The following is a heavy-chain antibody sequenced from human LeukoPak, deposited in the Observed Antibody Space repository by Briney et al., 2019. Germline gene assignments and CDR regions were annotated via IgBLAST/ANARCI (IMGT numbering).Heavy chain of an antibody. CDR2: INPNSGGT. Sequence: ASVKVSCKASGYTFTDYYLHWVRQAPGQGLEWMGWINPNSGGTNYAQTFQGRVTMTRDTSISTAYMELSRLRSDDTAVYYCARVRLEGALPSPFDYWGQGTLVTVSS. J-gene: IGHJ4*02. D-gene: IGHD2-2*01. CDR3: ARVRLEGALPSPFDY. CDR1: GYTFTDYY. V-gene: IGHV1-2*02.